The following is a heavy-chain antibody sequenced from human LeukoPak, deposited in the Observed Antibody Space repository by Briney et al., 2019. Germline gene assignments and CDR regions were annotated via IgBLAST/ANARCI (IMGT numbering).Heavy chain of an antibody. Sequence: SQTLSLTCAISGDSVPSNSAAWNWIRQSPSRGLEWLGRTYYRSKWYNDYAVSVKSRITINPDTSKNQFSLQLNSVTPEDTAVYYCAREASNSSGWNDAFDIWGQGTMVTVSS. V-gene: IGHV6-1*01. D-gene: IGHD6-19*01. J-gene: IGHJ3*02. CDR3: AREASNSSGWNDAFDI. CDR1: GDSVPSNSAA. CDR2: TYYRSKWYN.